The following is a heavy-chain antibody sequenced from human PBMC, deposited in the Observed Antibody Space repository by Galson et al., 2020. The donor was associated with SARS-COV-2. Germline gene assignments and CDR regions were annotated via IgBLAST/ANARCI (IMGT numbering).Heavy chain of an antibody. D-gene: IGHD3-22*01. CDR2: INYQGVT. J-gene: IGHJ2*01. CDR1: GGSFTNYY. V-gene: IGHV4-34*01. CDR3: ARNPKFCRDSAACDNYFAL. Sequence: SETLSLTCAVYGGSFTNYYWNWIRQSPGKGLEWIAEINYQGVTNYNPSLKNRATISLDTSKKQFSLNLNSLNVADTALYFCARNPKFCRDSAACDNYFALWGRGSLVTVSS.